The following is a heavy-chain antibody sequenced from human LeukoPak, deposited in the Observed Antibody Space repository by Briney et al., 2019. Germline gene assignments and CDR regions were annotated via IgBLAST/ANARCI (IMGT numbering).Heavy chain of an antibody. J-gene: IGHJ3*02. Sequence: ASVKVSCKTSGYSFTSYNLHWVRQAPGQRLEWMGIIKPSGGNTNYAQKFQGRVTMTRDTSTSTVYMELSSLKSEDTAVYYCARDIGHDSAFDIWGQGTMVTVSS. CDR1: GYSFTSYN. D-gene: IGHD1-1*01. V-gene: IGHV1-46*01. CDR3: ARDIGHDSAFDI. CDR2: IKPSGGNT.